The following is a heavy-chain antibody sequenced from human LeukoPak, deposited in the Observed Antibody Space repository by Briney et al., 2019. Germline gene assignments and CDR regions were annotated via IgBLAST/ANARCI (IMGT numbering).Heavy chain of an antibody. D-gene: IGHD1/OR15-1a*01. CDR3: AKVRSGNNYYFDY. CDR1: GFTFSDFA. CDR2: MSASGSHT. V-gene: IGHV3-23*01. J-gene: IGHJ4*02. Sequence: GGSLRLSCVASGFTFSDFAMSWVRQAPGKGLEWVSGMSASGSHTHSADFVKGRFTISRDNFKNTLYLQMNGLRVEDTAVYYCAKVRSGNNYYFDYWGQGTLVTVSS.